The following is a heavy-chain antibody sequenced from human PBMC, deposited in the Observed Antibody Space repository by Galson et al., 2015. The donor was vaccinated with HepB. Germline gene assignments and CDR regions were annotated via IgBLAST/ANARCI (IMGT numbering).Heavy chain of an antibody. Sequence: SLRLSCAASGFTFSSYGMHWVRQAPGKGLEWVAVIWYDGSNKYYADSVKGRFTISRDNSKNTLYLQMNSLRAEDTAVYYCARDTVAGYYDILTGQSGFDYWGQGTLVTVSS. CDR2: IWYDGSNK. CDR3: ARDTVAGYYDILTGQSGFDY. CDR1: GFTFSSYG. J-gene: IGHJ4*02. V-gene: IGHV3-33*01. D-gene: IGHD3-9*01.